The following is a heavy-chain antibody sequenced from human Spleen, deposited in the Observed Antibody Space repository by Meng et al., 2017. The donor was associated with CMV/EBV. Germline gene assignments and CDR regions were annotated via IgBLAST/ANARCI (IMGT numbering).Heavy chain of an antibody. CDR2: ISSSSSYI. CDR1: GFTFSSYS. V-gene: IGHV3-21*01. CDR3: ARDQCSSTSCCQYYYYGMDV. J-gene: IGHJ6*02. Sequence: GGSLRLSCAASGFTFSSYSMNWVRQAPGKGLEWVSSISSSSSYIYYADSVKGRFTISRDNAKNSLYLQMNSLRAEDTAVYCCARDQCSSTSCCQYYYYGMDVWGQGTTVTVSS. D-gene: IGHD2-2*01.